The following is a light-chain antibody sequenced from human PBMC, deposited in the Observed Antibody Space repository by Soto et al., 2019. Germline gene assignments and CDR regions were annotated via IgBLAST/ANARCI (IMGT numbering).Light chain of an antibody. J-gene: IGKJ4*01. CDR2: AVS. CDR1: QYVDTL. V-gene: IGKV1-39*01. Sequence: DIQMTQSPSSLSASVGDRITITCRASQYVDTLLNWYQQKPGKAPTLLISAVSTLDSGVPSRFSGSGSGTEFSLTIASLQPEDFATYYCQQSYGIPLTFGGGTRVEMK. CDR3: QQSYGIPLT.